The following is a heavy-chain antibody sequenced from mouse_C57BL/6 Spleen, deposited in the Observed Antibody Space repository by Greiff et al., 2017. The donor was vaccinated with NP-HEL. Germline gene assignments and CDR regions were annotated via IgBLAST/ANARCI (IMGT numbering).Heavy chain of an antibody. CDR2: IDPENGDT. CDR3: TGYGNFFAY. Sequence: VQLQQSGAELVRPGASVKLSGTASGFNIKDDYMHWVKQRPEQGLEWIGWIDPENGDTEYASKFQGKATITADTSSNTAYLQLSSLTSEDTAVYYCTGYGNFFAYWGQGTLVTVSA. CDR1: GFNIKDDY. D-gene: IGHD2-1*01. V-gene: IGHV14-4*01. J-gene: IGHJ3*01.